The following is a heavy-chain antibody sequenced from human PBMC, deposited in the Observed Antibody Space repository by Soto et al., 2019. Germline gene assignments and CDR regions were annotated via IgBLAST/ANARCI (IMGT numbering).Heavy chain of an antibody. CDR3: AKQVWQQLGLYYYYMDV. J-gene: IGHJ6*03. D-gene: IGHD6-13*01. Sequence: EVQLLESGGGLVQPGGSLRLSCAASGFTFGSHAMSWVRQAPGKGLEWVSAIIGSGGSTYYADSVKGRFTISRDNSKNTLYLQMNSLRADDTAVYYCAKQVWQQLGLYYYYMDVWGKGTTVTVSS. CDR1: GFTFGSHA. CDR2: IIGSGGST. V-gene: IGHV3-23*01.